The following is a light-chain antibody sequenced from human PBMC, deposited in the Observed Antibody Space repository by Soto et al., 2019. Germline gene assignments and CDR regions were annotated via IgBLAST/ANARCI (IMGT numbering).Light chain of an antibody. Sequence: EIVLTQSPGTLSLSPGDRATLSCRASQRVSTFLAWYQQRPGQAPRLLISEASNRATGIPARFSGSGSGTDFTLTISSPEPEDFAVYYCQQSHNWPRTFGQGTKVDIK. CDR3: QQSHNWPRT. V-gene: IGKV3-11*01. CDR1: QRVSTF. J-gene: IGKJ1*01. CDR2: EAS.